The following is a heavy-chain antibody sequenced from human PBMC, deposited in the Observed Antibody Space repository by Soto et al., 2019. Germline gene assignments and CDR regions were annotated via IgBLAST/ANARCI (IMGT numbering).Heavy chain of an antibody. D-gene: IGHD6-13*01. CDR2: IIPIFGKA. Sequence: SVKVSCRASGGTFSSYAISWVRQAPGQGLEWMGGIIPIFGKANYAQKSQGRVTITADESTSTAYMELSSLRSEDTAVYYCAREEAAAGYYYYGMYVWGQGTTVTVSS. CDR3: AREEAAAGYYYYGMYV. CDR1: GGTFSSYA. V-gene: IGHV1-69*13. J-gene: IGHJ6*02.